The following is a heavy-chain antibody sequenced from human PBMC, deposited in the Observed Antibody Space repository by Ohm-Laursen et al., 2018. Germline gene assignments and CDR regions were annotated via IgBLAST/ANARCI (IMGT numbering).Heavy chain of an antibody. CDR3: ARDNGIYGMDV. V-gene: IGHV4-59*12. Sequence: GTLSLTCNVSGASITDYYWSWLRQSPGRGLEWIGLINYRGNTNYNPSLKSRVTMSLDTSRNEFSLKVNFVTVADTAVYYCARDNGIYGMDVWGQGTTVTVSS. D-gene: IGHD2-8*01. J-gene: IGHJ6*02. CDR1: GASITDYY. CDR2: INYRGNT.